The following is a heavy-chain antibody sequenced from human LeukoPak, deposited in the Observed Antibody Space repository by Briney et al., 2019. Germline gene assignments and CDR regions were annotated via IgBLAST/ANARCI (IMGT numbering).Heavy chain of an antibody. J-gene: IGHJ4*02. V-gene: IGHV1-18*01. CDR1: GYTFANYG. Sequence: ASVKVSCKASGYTFANYGISWVRQAPGQGLEWMGWISGYKGNTNYAQKLRGRVTMTTDTSTSTAYMELRSLRSDDTAVYYCARTSGSGSYIFFDYWGQGTLVTVSS. CDR2: ISGYKGNT. D-gene: IGHD1-26*01. CDR3: ARTSGSGSYIFFDY.